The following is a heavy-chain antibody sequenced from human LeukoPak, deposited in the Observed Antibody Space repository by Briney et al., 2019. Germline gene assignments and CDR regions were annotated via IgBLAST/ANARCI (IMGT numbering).Heavy chain of an antibody. Sequence: GGSLRLSCAASGFTFSSYTMNWVRQAPGKGLEWVSSISSSSSYMYYADSVKGRFTISRDNAKNSLYLQMNSLRAEDTAVYYCAKEPNLSIATSGMYFDYWGQGTLVTVSS. CDR2: ISSSSSYM. CDR1: GFTFSSYT. J-gene: IGHJ4*02. CDR3: AKEPNLSIATSGMYFDY. V-gene: IGHV3-21*04. D-gene: IGHD6-13*01.